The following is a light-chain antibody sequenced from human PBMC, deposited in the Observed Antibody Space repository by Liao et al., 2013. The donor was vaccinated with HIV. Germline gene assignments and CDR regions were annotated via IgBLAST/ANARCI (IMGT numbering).Light chain of an antibody. J-gene: IGLJ3*02. CDR3: QVWDSSSDLWV. V-gene: IGLV3-21*04. CDR1: SIGSKS. Sequence: SYELTQPPSVSVAPGKTAKITCGGSSIGSKSVHWYQQRSGQAPVLVIYYDNDRPSGIPERFSGSNSDNTATLTISRVEAGDEADYYCQVWDSSSDLWVFGGGTKLTVL. CDR2: YDN.